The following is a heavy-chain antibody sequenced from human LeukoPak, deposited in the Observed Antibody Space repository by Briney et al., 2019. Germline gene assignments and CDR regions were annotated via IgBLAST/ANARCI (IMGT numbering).Heavy chain of an antibody. V-gene: IGHV4-59*11. CDR2: IYNSVTN. CDR1: GGSISNHY. D-gene: IGHD3-9*01. J-gene: IGHJ4*02. Sequence: SETLSLTCTVSGGSISNHYWSWIRQPPGKGLEWIGYIYNSVTNNYNPSLKSRVTISVDTSKNQFSLKLTSVTAADTAVYYCARQAAFDRSEGQFNYWGQGTLVTVSS. CDR3: ARQAAFDRSEGQFNY.